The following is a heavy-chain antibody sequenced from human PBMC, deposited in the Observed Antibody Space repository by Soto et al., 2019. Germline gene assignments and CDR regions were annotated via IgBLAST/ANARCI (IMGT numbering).Heavy chain of an antibody. CDR1: GFTFSNSA. D-gene: IGHD2-21*02. CDR3: AKVQEFCGYNCYTVDS. V-gene: IGHV3-23*01. Sequence: GGSLRLSCAASGFTFSNSAMSWVRQVPGKGLEWAAGISSGGGHTNYADSVKGRFTISRDNFKDTLYPQMNSLRAEDTALYYCAKVQEFCGYNCYTVDSWGQGALVTVSS. J-gene: IGHJ4*02. CDR2: ISSGGGHT.